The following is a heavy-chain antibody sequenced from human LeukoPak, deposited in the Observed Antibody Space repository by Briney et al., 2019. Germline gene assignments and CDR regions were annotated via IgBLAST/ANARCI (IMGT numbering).Heavy chain of an antibody. D-gene: IGHD2-15*01. CDR3: ARVRCSGGSCYFAYFDY. CDR2: IKQDGSEK. J-gene: IGHJ4*02. CDR1: GFTFSSYW. V-gene: IGHV3-7*03. Sequence: PGGSLRLSCAASGFTFSSYWMSWVRQAPGKGLEWVANIKQDGSEKYYVDSVKGRFTISRDNAKNSLYLQMNSLRAEDTAVYYCARVRCSGGSCYFAYFDYWGQGTLVTVSS.